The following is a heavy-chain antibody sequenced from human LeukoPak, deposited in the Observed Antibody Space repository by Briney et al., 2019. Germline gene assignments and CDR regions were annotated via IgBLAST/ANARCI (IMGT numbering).Heavy chain of an antibody. D-gene: IGHD5-24*01. CDR3: ATIVQGAFEI. Sequence: QPGGSLRLSCAASGFTFSTHWMVWVRRAPGKGLLWVSRIDPDGSSTTYADSVKGRFTNSRDNARSTLYLQMNSLRAEDTAVCYCATIVQGAFEIWGLGTMVTVSS. J-gene: IGHJ3*02. V-gene: IGHV3-74*03. CDR2: IDPDGSST. CDR1: GFTFSTHW.